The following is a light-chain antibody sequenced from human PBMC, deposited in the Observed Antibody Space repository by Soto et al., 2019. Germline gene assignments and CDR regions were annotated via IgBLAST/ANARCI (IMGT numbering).Light chain of an antibody. Sequence: IVLTQSPGPLSLSPGERANISCMASQSVSNNYLAWYQQKPGQAPRILIYGASNRATGIPDRFSGSGSGTDFTLTISRLEPEDFAVYYCQQYGSSGTFGQGTKVDIK. CDR3: QQYGSSGT. CDR2: GAS. CDR1: QSVSNNY. J-gene: IGKJ1*01. V-gene: IGKV3-20*01.